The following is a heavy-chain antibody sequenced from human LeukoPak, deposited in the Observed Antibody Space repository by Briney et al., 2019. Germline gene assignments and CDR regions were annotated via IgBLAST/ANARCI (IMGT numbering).Heavy chain of an antibody. CDR3: ARGGGTSGGPYFDY. CDR2: IIPILGIA. J-gene: IGHJ4*02. V-gene: IGHV1-69*04. D-gene: IGHD2-2*01. CDR1: GGTFSSYA. Sequence: ASVKVSCKASGGTFSSYAISWVRQAPGQGLGWMGRIIPILGIANYAQKFQGRVTITADKSTSTAYMELSSLRSEDTAVYYCARGGGTSGGPYFDYWGQGTLVTVSS.